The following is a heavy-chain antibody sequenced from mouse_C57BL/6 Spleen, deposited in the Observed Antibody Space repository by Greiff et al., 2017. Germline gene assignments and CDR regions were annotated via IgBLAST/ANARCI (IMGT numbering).Heavy chain of an antibody. V-gene: IGHV5-4*03. CDR1: GFTFSSYA. J-gene: IGHJ2*01. CDR2: ISDGGSYT. CDR3: ARITTVADYFDY. Sequence: DVMLVESGGGLVKPGGSLKLSCAASGFTFSSYAMSWVRQTPEKRLEWVATISDGGSYTYYPDNVKGRFTISRDNAKNNLYLQMSHLKSEDTAMYYCARITTVADYFDYWGQGTTLTVSS. D-gene: IGHD1-1*01.